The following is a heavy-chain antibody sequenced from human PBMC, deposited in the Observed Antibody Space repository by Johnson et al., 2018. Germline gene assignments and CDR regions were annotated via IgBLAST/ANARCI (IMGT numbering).Heavy chain of an antibody. V-gene: IGHV3-30*18. Sequence: QVQLVQSGGGLVQPGGSLRLSCAASGFTFSSYAMSWVRQAPGKGLEWVAVISYDGSNKYYADSVKGRFTISRDNSKNTLYLQMNSLRAKDTAVYYCAKVASSSRTGHNAFDIWGQGTMVTVSS. CDR2: ISYDGSNK. J-gene: IGHJ3*02. D-gene: IGHD6-13*01. CDR1: GFTFSSYA. CDR3: AKVASSSRTGHNAFDI.